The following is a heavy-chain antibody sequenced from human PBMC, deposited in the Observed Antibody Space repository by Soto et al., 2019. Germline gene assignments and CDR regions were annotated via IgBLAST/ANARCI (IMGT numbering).Heavy chain of an antibody. J-gene: IGHJ4*02. CDR2: ISGSGGST. CDR3: ANGPVVDY. V-gene: IGHV3-23*01. CDR1: GFTFSSYA. Sequence: GGSLRLSCAASGFTFSSYAMSWVRQAPGKGLEWVSAISGSGGSTSYAASVRGRFTISRDNSKNTLYLQMNRLRAEDTAVYYCANGPVVDYWGQGTLVPVSP.